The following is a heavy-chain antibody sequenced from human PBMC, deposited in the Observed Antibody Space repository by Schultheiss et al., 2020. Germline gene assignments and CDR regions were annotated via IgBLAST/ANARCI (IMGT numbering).Heavy chain of an antibody. CDR1: GFSLSTSGVG. CDR3: ARSIVYYDFWSDYFDY. CDR2: IFSNDEK. V-gene: IGHV2-26*01. D-gene: IGHD3-3*01. Sequence: SGPTLVKPTQTLTLTCTFSGFSLSTSGVGVGWIRQPPGKALEWLAHIFSNDEKSYSTSLKSRLTISKDTSKSQVVLTMTNMDPVDTATYYCARSIVYYDFWSDYFDYWGQGTLVTVSS. J-gene: IGHJ4*02.